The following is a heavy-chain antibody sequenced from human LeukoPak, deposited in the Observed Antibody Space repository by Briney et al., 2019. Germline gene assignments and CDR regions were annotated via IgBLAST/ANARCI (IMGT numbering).Heavy chain of an antibody. CDR3: ASAGQYYYDSSGYYFDY. J-gene: IGHJ4*02. V-gene: IGHV3-30*02. Sequence: PGGSLRLSCAASGFTFRSYGLHWVRQAPGKGLEWVAFIRYDDSKIYYVDSVKGRFTISRDNSKNTLYLQMNSLRAEDTAVYYCASAGQYYYDSSGYYFDYWGQGTLVSVSS. D-gene: IGHD3-22*01. CDR1: GFTFRSYG. CDR2: IRYDDSKI.